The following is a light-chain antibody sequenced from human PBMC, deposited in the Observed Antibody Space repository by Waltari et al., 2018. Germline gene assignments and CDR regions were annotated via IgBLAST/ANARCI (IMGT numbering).Light chain of an antibody. Sequence: EIVLTQSPATLSLSPGEIATLSCTASQSVSSNVAWYQQKPGQAPRLLIYDASNRATGIPVRFSGSGSGTDFTLTISSLEPEDFAVYYCQQRSNLVTFGGGTKVEIK. CDR1: QSVSSN. J-gene: IGKJ4*01. CDR2: DAS. CDR3: QQRSNLVT. V-gene: IGKV3-11*01.